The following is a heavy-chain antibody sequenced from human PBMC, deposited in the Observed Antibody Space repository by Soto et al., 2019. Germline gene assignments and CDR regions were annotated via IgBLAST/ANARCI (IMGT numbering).Heavy chain of an antibody. CDR2: ISGSGGDK. CDR3: AKRDASTLIVVTKSAVDV. D-gene: IGHD3-22*01. V-gene: IGHV3-23*01. CDR1: GFSFSTYG. Sequence: EVQLLESGGGLVQPGGSLRLSCAASGFSFSTYGMGWVRQPPGKGLEWVAGISGSGGDKYYADSVKGRFTISRDNSKNTLYLRMNSLRAEDTAVEYCAKRDASTLIVVTKSAVDVWGQGTVVTVSS. J-gene: IGHJ3*01.